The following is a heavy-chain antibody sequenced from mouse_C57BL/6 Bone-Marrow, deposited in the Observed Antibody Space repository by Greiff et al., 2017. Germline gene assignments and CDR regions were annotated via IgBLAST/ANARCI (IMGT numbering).Heavy chain of an antibody. V-gene: IGHV1-47*01. CDR3: ARAYYGSSRYWYFDV. CDR2: FHPYNDDT. J-gene: IGHJ1*03. D-gene: IGHD1-1*01. CDR1: GYTFTTYP. Sequence: QVQLQQSGAELVKPGASVKMSCKASGYTFTTYPIEWMKQNHGKSLEWIGNFHPYNDDTKYNEKFKGKATLTVEKSSSTVYLELRRLTSGDSAVYYCARAYYGSSRYWYFDVWGTGTTVTVSS.